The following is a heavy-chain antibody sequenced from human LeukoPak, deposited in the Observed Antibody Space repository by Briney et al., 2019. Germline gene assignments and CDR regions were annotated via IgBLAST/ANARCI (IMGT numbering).Heavy chain of an antibody. Sequence: SETLSLTCAVYGGSFSGYYWNWIRQPPGKGLEWIGEINHSGSTNYNPSLKSRVTISVDTSKNQFSLKLSSVTAADTAVYYCARGVIVATTWGDYYYYYMDVWGKGTTVTVSS. V-gene: IGHV4-34*01. J-gene: IGHJ6*03. CDR1: GGSFSGYY. CDR3: ARGVIVATTWGDYYYYYMDV. CDR2: INHSGST. D-gene: IGHD5-12*01.